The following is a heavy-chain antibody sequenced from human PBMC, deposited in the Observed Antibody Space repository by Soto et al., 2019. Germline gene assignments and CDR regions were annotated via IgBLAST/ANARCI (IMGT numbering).Heavy chain of an antibody. J-gene: IGHJ6*02. D-gene: IGHD3-10*01. CDR2: INHSGST. CDR3: ARVSGIYYYDMDV. Sequence: QVQLQQWGAGLLKPSETLSLTCAVYGGSFSGYYWSWIRQPPGKGLEWIGEINHSGSTNYNPSLKSRVTISVDTSNNNFSMKLSSVTASDTAVYYCARVSGIYYYDMDVWGQGTTVTVSS. CDR1: GGSFSGYY. V-gene: IGHV4-34*01.